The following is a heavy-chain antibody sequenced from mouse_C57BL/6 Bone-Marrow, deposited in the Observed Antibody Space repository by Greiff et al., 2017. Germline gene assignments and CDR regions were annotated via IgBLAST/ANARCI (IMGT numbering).Heavy chain of an antibody. CDR1: GFTFSSYT. D-gene: IGHD6-1*01. CDR2: ISGGGGNT. V-gene: IGHV5-9*01. J-gene: IGHJ1*03. CDR3: ARRGAAGYFDV. Sequence: DVHLVESGGGLVKPGGSLKLSCAASGFTFSSYTMSWVRQNPGKRLAWVATISGGGGNTYYPDSVKGRFTISRDNAKNTLSLQMSSLRSEDTALYYCARRGAAGYFDVWGTGTTVTVSS.